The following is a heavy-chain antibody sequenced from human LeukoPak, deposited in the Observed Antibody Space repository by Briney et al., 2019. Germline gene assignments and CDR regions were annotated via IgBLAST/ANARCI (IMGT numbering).Heavy chain of an antibody. D-gene: IGHD3-16*01. J-gene: IGHJ6*02. CDR3: ARGGGLDV. V-gene: IGHV3-74*01. Sequence: PGGSLRLSCAASGFTFSNYWMVWVRQVPGQGLVWVSRIKGDGSGTTYADSVKGRFTISRDNAKNSLYLQTSNLRAEDTAVYFCARGGGLDVWGQGATVTVSS. CDR2: IKGDGSGT. CDR1: GFTFSNYW.